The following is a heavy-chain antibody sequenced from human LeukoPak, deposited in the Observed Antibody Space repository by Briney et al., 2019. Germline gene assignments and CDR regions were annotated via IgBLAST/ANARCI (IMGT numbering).Heavy chain of an antibody. D-gene: IGHD1-26*01. CDR2: ISGSGGST. J-gene: IGHJ5*02. CDR3: AKLAGAFIVGASTA. CDR1: GFTFSSYG. V-gene: IGHV3-23*01. Sequence: GGSLRLSCAASGFTFSSYGMHWVRQAPGKGLEWVSAISGSGGSTYYADSVKGRFTISRDNSKNTLYLQMNSLRAEDTAVYYCAKLAGAFIVGASTAWGQGTLVTVSS.